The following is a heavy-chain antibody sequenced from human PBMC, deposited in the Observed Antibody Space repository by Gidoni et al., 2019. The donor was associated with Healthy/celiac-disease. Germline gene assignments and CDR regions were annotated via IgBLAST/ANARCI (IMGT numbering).Heavy chain of an antibody. V-gene: IGHV3-49*05. J-gene: IGHJ4*02. CDR1: GYTFGDYA. D-gene: IGHD3-10*01. CDR3: TRWTLRGVLFDY. Sequence: EVQLVECGGGWEKPGRPLRLSCTASGYTFGDYAMSWFRQAAGQGLEWVVFIRSKACGGTTEDAASVKGRFTISRDDSKSIAYLQMNSLKAEDTVVYYCTRWTLRGVLFDYWGQGTLVTVSS. CDR2: IRSKACGGTT.